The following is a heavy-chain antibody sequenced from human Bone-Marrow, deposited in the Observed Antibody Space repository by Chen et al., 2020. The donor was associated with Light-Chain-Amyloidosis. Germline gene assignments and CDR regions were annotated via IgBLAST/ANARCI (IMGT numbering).Heavy chain of an antibody. D-gene: IGHD2-2*01. CDR2: RSYDGSNK. V-gene: IGHV3-30*01. CDR3: AREIRYCSSTSCMGDNWFDP. CDR1: GFTFSSYA. J-gene: IGHJ5*02. Sequence: QVQLVESGGGVVQPGRSLRLSCAASGFTFSSYAMHWVRQAPGKGLEWVAVRSYDGSNKYYADSVKGRFTISRDNSKNTLYLQMNSLRAEDTAVYYCAREIRYCSSTSCMGDNWFDPWGQGTLVTVSS.